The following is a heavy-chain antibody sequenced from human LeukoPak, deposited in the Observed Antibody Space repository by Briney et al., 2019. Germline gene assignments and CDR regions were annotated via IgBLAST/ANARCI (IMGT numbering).Heavy chain of an antibody. CDR1: GFTPAEHA. D-gene: IGHD3-22*01. Sequence: PGGSLRLSCIASGFTPAEHAMSCVRQAPGKGLEWVGFIRNKAYGERPDYAASVQGRFTITRDDSESIAYLQMNSLKTEDTGVYYCTRVNYYDSSSFYYVYFDYWGQGTLVTVSS. CDR3: TRVNYYDSSSFYYVYFDY. CDR2: IRNKAYGERP. V-gene: IGHV3-49*04. J-gene: IGHJ4*02.